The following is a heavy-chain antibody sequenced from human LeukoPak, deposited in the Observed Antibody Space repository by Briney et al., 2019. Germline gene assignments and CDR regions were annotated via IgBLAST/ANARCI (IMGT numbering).Heavy chain of an antibody. D-gene: IGHD6-6*01. CDR2: IYTSGST. J-gene: IGHJ4*02. Sequence: SETLSLTCTVSGGSISSYYWSWIRQPAGKGLEWIGRIYTSGSTNYNPSLKSQVTMSVDTSKNQFSLKLSSVTAADTAVYYCARESIAARPYYFDYWGQGTLVTVSS. CDR1: GGSISSYY. CDR3: ARESIAARPYYFDY. V-gene: IGHV4-4*07.